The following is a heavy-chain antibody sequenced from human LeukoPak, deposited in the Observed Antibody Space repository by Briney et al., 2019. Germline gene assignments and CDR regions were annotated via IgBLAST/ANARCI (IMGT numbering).Heavy chain of an antibody. J-gene: IGHJ4*02. CDR1: GFTFSNYA. V-gene: IGHV3-30*04. D-gene: IGHD3-22*01. CDR3: AKEAAHYDSSGYYYAGEFDY. CDR2: ISYDGTNK. Sequence: GGSLRLSCAASGFTFSNYAIHWVRQAPGKGLEWVSVISYDGTNKYYADSVKGRFTISRDNSKNTLYLQMNSLRAEDTAVYYCAKEAAHYDSSGYYYAGEFDYWGQGTLVTVSS.